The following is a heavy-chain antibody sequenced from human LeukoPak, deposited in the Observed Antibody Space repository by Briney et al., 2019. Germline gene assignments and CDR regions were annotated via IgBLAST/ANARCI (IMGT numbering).Heavy chain of an antibody. CDR2: INPNSGGT. CDR3: ARAPRDYDFWSGYYPDY. J-gene: IGHJ4*02. V-gene: IGHV1-2*02. D-gene: IGHD3-3*01. Sequence: ASVKVSCKASGYTFTGYCMHWVRQAPGQGLEWMGWINPNSGGTNYAQKFQGRVTMTRDTSISTAYMELSRLRSDDTAVYYCARAPRDYDFWSGYYPDYWGQGTLVTVSS. CDR1: GYTFTGYC.